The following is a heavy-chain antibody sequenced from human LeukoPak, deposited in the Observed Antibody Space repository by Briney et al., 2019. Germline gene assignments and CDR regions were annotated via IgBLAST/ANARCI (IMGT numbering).Heavy chain of an antibody. J-gene: IGHJ4*02. CDR1: GFTFSDHY. CDR2: SRNKDHRYST. Sequence: GGSLRLSCVVAGFTFSDHYMDWVRQAAGKWLEWVGRSRNKDHRYSTEYAASVEGRFTISRDLSKNSLYLQMNSLKVEDTAIYYCVRGHDSFDYWGQGTLVTVSS. V-gene: IGHV3-72*01. CDR3: VRGHDSFDY.